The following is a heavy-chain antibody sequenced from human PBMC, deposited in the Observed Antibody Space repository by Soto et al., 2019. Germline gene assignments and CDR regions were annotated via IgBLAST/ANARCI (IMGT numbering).Heavy chain of an antibody. Sequence: EVQLLESGGGLVQPGGSLRLSCAASGFTFSTYAMAWVRQAPGKGLEWVSTVSGPGGGVYQPDYVKGRFTISRDNFKNTVDLQINGLRAEDTALYYCAKAFDDSGHSYERAFDYWGQGTLVTVSS. CDR3: AKAFDDSGHSYERAFDY. V-gene: IGHV3-23*01. D-gene: IGHD3-22*01. CDR1: GFTFSTYA. CDR2: VSGPGGGV. J-gene: IGHJ4*02.